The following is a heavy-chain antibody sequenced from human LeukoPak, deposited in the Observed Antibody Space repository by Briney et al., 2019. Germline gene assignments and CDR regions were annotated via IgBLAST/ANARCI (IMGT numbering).Heavy chain of an antibody. V-gene: IGHV3-23*01. CDR3: ANPRTVNPQHYYNGMDV. CDR1: GFTFSSYA. J-gene: IGHJ6*02. D-gene: IGHD4-11*01. CDR2: ISGSGFNT. Sequence: HPGGSLRLSCAASGFTFSSYAMSWVRQAPGKGLEWVSAISGSGFNTYYADSVKGRFAISRDNSKNTLYLQMNSLRAEDTAVYYCANPRTVNPQHYYNGMDVWGQGTTVTVSS.